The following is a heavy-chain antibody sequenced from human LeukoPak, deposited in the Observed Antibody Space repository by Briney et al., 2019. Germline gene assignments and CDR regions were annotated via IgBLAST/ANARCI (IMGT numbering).Heavy chain of an antibody. Sequence: GGSLRLSCAASGFTFSTHWMSWVRQAPGKGLEWVAKIKEDGSEKYYVDSVKGRFTISRDNAKNSLSLQMHSLRDEDTAVYYCVRDQGYCTSASCRGDAFDVWGQGSMVSVSS. CDR2: IKEDGSEK. V-gene: IGHV3-7*01. D-gene: IGHD2-2*01. CDR1: GFTFSTHW. CDR3: VRDQGYCTSASCRGDAFDV. J-gene: IGHJ3*01.